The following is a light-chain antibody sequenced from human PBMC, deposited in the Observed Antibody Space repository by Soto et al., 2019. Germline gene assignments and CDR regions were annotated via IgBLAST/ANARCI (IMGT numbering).Light chain of an antibody. Sequence: DIQMTQSPSTLSASVGDRVTITCRASQSFSSWLAWYQQKPGKAPKLLSYEASNLESGVPSRFSGSGSGTEFTLTISGLQPDDFATYYCQQYNSYPYTFGQGTKLEIK. J-gene: IGKJ2*01. CDR3: QQYNSYPYT. V-gene: IGKV1-5*03. CDR1: QSFSSW. CDR2: EAS.